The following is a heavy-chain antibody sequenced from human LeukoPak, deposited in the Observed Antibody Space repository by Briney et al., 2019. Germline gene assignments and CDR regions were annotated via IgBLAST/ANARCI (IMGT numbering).Heavy chain of an antibody. D-gene: IGHD3-22*01. Sequence: ASVKVSCKVSGYTLTELSMHWVRQAPGKGLEWMGWMNPNSGNTGYAQKFQGRVTMTRNTSISTAYMELSSLRSEDTAVYYCARYDSSGYTFWGQGTLVTVSS. CDR3: ARYDSSGYTF. V-gene: IGHV1-8*01. CDR2: MNPNSGNT. CDR1: GYTLTELS. J-gene: IGHJ4*02.